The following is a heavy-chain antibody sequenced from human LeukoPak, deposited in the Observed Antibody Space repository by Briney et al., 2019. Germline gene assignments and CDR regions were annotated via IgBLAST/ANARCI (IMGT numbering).Heavy chain of an antibody. Sequence: GGSLRLSCAASGFTFSSYAMHWVRQAPGKGLEWVAVISYDGSNKYYADSVKGRFTISRDNSKNTLYPQMNSLRAEDTAVYYCARDQDIVATIGDYFDYWGQGTLVTVSS. V-gene: IGHV3-30-3*01. CDR2: ISYDGSNK. J-gene: IGHJ4*02. CDR1: GFTFSSYA. CDR3: ARDQDIVATIGDYFDY. D-gene: IGHD5-12*01.